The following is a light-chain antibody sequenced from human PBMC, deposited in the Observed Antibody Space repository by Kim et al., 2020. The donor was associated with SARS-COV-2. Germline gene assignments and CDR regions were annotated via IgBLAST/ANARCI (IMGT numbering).Light chain of an antibody. CDR3: QHYGSSSGT. CDR2: SAS. J-gene: IGKJ1*01. CDR1: QVIARHY. Sequence: GNRATLAGVAGQVIARHYLARSQQKGGQAPRALIHSASSRATGIPTRISGSRSGTDFTLTISRLEPEDFAVYYCQHYGSSSGTFGPGTKVDIK. V-gene: IGKV3-20*01.